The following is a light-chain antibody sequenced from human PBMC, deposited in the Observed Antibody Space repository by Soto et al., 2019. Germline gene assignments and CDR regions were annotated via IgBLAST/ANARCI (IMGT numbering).Light chain of an antibody. CDR1: QSISTF. V-gene: IGKV1-39*01. J-gene: IGKJ1*01. CDR3: QQSYTTPRT. Sequence: DIQMTQSPSSLSASVGDRVSVTCRASQSISTFLNWYQQRPGEAPKLLIYAASSLQSGFPSRFSCSGSGADFTLTIGSLQPEDFATYYCQQSYTTPRTFGQGTKVEVK. CDR2: AAS.